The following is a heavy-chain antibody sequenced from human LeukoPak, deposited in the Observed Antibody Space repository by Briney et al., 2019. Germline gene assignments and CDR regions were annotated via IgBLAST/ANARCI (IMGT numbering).Heavy chain of an antibody. CDR3: ARDPYYYDSSGYLGY. Sequence: GGSLRLSCAASGFTFSSYAMHWVRQAPGKGLEWVAVISYDGSNKYYADSVKGRFTISRDNSKNTLYLQMNSLRAEDTAVYYCARDPYYYDSSGYLGYWGQGTLVTVSS. CDR1: GFTFSSYA. CDR2: ISYDGSNK. J-gene: IGHJ4*02. V-gene: IGHV3-30*04. D-gene: IGHD3-22*01.